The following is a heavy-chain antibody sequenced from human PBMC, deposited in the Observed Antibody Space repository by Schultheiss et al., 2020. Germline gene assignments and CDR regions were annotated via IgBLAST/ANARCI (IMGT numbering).Heavy chain of an antibody. CDR2: IQSKTDGGAT. J-gene: IGHJ4*02. Sequence: GGSLRLSCAASGFIFTDAWMSWVRQAPGKGLEWVGRIQSKTDGGATAYGAPVKGRFTISRDNSKNSLYLQMNSLRAEDTAVYYCAIGSSGPSDYWGQGTLVTVSS. V-gene: IGHV3-15*01. CDR1: GFIFTDAW. CDR3: AIGSSGPSDY. D-gene: IGHD3-22*01.